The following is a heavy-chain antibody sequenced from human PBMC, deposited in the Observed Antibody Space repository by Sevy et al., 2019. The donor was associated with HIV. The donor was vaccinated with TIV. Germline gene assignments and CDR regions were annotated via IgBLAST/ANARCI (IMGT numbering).Heavy chain of an antibody. Sequence: GGSLRLSCAASGFTFSSYWMHWVRQAPGKGLVWVSRINSDGSSTSYADSVKGLFTISRDNAKNTLYLQINSLRAEDTAVYYCARAPIVVVPAATSEVGYYYYYGIDVWGQGTTVTVSS. CDR1: GFTFSSYW. J-gene: IGHJ6*02. CDR3: ARAPIVVVPAATSEVGYYYYYGIDV. D-gene: IGHD2-2*01. V-gene: IGHV3-74*01. CDR2: INSDGSST.